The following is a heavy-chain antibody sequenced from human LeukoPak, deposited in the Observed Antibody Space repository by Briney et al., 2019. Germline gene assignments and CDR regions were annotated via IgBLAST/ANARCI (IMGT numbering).Heavy chain of an antibody. CDR3: ASLTREWELRGRAAFDI. CDR1: GFTFSSYA. D-gene: IGHD1-26*01. J-gene: IGHJ3*02. CDR2: ISYDGSNK. V-gene: IGHV3-30-3*01. Sequence: GGSLRLSCAASGFTFSSYAMHWVRQAPGKGLEWVAVISYDGSNKYYADSVKGRFTISRDNSKNPLYLQMNSLRAEDTAVYYCASLTREWELRGRAAFDIWGQGTMVTVSS.